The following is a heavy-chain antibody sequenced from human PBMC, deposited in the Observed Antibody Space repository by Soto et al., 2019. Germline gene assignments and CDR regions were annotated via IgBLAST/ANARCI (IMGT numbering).Heavy chain of an antibody. V-gene: IGHV3-30-3*01. CDR2: ISSDGSHT. CDR3: ASARCSTACYIIDY. J-gene: IGHJ4*02. CDR1: GFTFSTSA. D-gene: IGHD2-2*02. Sequence: QVQLVESGGGVVQPGRSLRLSCAASGFTFSTSAIHWVRQAPDKGLEWVAVISSDGSHTSYADSVKGRFTISRDNGANTWYLLMNSLTIDDTAVYHWASARCSTACYIIDYWALGTQVTVSS.